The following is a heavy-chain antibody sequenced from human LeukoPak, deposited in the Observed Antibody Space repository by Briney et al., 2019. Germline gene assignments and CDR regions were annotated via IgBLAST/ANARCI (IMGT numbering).Heavy chain of an antibody. D-gene: IGHD6-19*01. V-gene: IGHV3-21*01. CDR3: ARDKSGAGLGLDY. CDR1: GFTFSSYT. Sequence: GGSLRLSCAASGFTFSSYTMNWVRQTPGKGLEWVSSISSSSRYIYYADSLKGRFTISRDNAKNSLYLQMNSLRAEDTAVYYCARDKSGAGLGLDYWGQGTLVTVSS. CDR2: ISSSSRYI. J-gene: IGHJ4*02.